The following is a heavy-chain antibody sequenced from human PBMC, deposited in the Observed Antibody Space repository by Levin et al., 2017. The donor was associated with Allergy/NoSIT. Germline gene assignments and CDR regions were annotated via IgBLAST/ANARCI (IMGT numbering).Heavy chain of an antibody. CDR1: GFTFSSYA. J-gene: IGHJ5*02. CDR3: ARDHRSGFPNWFDP. V-gene: IGHV3-23*01. CDR2: ITNGGGRT. D-gene: IGHD3-3*01. Sequence: GESLKISCAASGFTFSSYAMTWVRQTPGKGLEWVSAITNGGGRTFYADSVKGRFTISRDNSKNTLYLQMNSLTAEDTAIYYCARDHRSGFPNWFDPWGQGTRVTVSS.